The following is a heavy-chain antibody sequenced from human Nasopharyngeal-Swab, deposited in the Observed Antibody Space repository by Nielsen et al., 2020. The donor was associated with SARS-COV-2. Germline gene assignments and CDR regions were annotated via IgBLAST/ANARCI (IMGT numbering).Heavy chain of an antibody. V-gene: IGHV3-48*03. CDR1: GFTFSSYE. CDR3: ARDQGIFQGDYYYYYGMDV. Sequence: GESLKISCAASGFTFSSYEMNWVRQAPGKGLEWVSYISSSGGTIYYADSVKGRFTISRDNAKNSLYLQMNSLRAEDTAVYYCARDQGIFQGDYYYYYGMDVWGQGTTVTVSS. CDR2: ISSSGGTI. J-gene: IGHJ6*02. D-gene: IGHD2-15*01.